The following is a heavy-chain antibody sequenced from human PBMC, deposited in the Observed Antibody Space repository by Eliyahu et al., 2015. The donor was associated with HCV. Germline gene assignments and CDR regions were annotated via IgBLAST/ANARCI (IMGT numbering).Heavy chain of an antibody. CDR3: ARGAAAGGYYYYGMDV. Sequence: QVQLVQSGAEVKKPGASVKVSCKASGYTFTSXYMHWVRQAPGQGLEWMGXINPSGGSTSYAQKFQGRVTMTRDTSTSTVYMELSSLRSEDTAVYYCARGAAAGGYYYYGMDVWGQGTTVTVSS. CDR1: GYTFTSXY. V-gene: IGHV1-46*03. D-gene: IGHD6-13*01. CDR2: INPSGGST. J-gene: IGHJ6*02.